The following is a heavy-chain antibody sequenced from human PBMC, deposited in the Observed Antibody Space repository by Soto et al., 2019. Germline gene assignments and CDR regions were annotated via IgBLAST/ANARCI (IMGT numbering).Heavy chain of an antibody. D-gene: IGHD1-26*01. V-gene: IGHV3-30*18. J-gene: IGHJ1*01. CDR2: ISYDGSNK. Sequence: QVQLVESGGGVVQPGRSLRLSCAASGFTFSSYGMHWVRQAPGKGLEWVAVISYDGSNKYYADSVKGRFTISRDNSKNTLYLQMNSLRAEDTAVYYCAKDPWRRELLPYFQHWGQGTLVTVSS. CDR3: AKDPWRRELLPYFQH. CDR1: GFTFSSYG.